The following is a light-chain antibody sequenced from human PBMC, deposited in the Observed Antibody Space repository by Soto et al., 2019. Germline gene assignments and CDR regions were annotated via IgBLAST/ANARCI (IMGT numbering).Light chain of an antibody. CDR1: QSVNSNY. V-gene: IGKV3-20*01. J-gene: IGKJ2*01. CDR3: QQYGTSPHT. Sequence: EIVLTQSPGTLSLSPGERATLSCRASQSVNSNYLAWYQQKPGQVPRPLIYGASIRAAGVTDRLSGSGSGTDFTLTSSRLEPEESAVYYCQQYGTSPHTFGQGTKLEIK. CDR2: GAS.